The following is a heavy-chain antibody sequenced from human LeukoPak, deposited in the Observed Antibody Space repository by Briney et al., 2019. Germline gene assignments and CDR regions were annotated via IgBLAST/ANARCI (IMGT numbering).Heavy chain of an antibody. J-gene: IGHJ3*02. D-gene: IGHD3-22*01. Sequence: PGGSLRLSCAASGFTSSDYYMSWIRQAPGKGLEWVSYISSSGSTIYYADSVKGRFTISRDNAKNSLYLQMNSLRAEDTAVYYCARGAGGYYYDSSGSLDAFDIWGQGTMVTVSS. CDR1: GFTSSDYY. CDR2: ISSSGSTI. V-gene: IGHV3-11*01. CDR3: ARGAGGYYYDSSGSLDAFDI.